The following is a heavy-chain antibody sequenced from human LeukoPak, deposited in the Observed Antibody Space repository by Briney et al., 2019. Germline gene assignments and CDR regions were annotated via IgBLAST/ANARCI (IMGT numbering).Heavy chain of an antibody. D-gene: IGHD6-25*01. CDR2: ISSSSTYT. J-gene: IGHJ1*01. V-gene: IGHV3-11*05. CDR1: GFSFSNYY. CDR3: ARDWGSGG. Sequence: GGSLRLSCATSGFSFSNYYMSWIRQAPGKGLEWITYISSSSTYTKYVDSVMGRFTISRDNAKKTLYLQMNNLRVEDTAIYYCARDWGSGGWGQGTLVTVSS.